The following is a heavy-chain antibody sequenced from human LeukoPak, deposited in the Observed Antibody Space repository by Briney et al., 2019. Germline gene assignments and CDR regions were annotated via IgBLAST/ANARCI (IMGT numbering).Heavy chain of an antibody. CDR3: ATLPEWLRFASGWIDY. D-gene: IGHD5-12*01. CDR2: ISGSGETT. Sequence: GGSLRLSCAASRFTFSSYALSWVRQAPGKGPEWVSVISGSGETTYYADSVKGRFTISRDNSKNTLHLQMNSLRAEDTAVYYCATLPEWLRFASGWIDYWGQGTLVTVSS. V-gene: IGHV3-23*01. J-gene: IGHJ4*02. CDR1: RFTFSSYA.